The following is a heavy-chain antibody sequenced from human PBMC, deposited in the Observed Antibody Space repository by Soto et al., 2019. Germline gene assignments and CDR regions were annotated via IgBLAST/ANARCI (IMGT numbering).Heavy chain of an antibody. D-gene: IGHD6-25*01. CDR1: GYTFTSCD. J-gene: IGHJ4*02. CDR3: ARRKERSGPHYFDS. Sequence: ASVKVSCKASGYTFTSCDTHWVRQATGQGLEWMGWMNPSTGNTGFAQEFQGRVTLTRNTSITTAYMELSSLRSEDTAVYFCARRKERSGPHYFDSWGQGALVTVSS. V-gene: IGHV1-8*01. CDR2: MNPSTGNT.